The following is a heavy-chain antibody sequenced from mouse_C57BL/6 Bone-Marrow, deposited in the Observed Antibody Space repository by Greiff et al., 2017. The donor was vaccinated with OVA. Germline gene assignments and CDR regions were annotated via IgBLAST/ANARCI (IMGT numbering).Heavy chain of an antibody. V-gene: IGHV1-81*01. D-gene: IGHD1-3*01. CDR1: GYTFTSYG. Sequence: QVQLQQSGAELARPGASVKLSCKASGYTFTSYGISWVKQRTGQGLEWIGEIYPRSGNTYYNEKFKGKATLTADKSSSTAYMELRSLTSEDSAVYLCARGVVYCAVGGRGTTDTVPT. J-gene: IGHJ1*03. CDR2: IYPRSGNT. CDR3: ARGVVYCAV.